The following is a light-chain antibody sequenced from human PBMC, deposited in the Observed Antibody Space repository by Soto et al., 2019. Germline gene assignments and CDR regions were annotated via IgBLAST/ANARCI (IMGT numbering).Light chain of an antibody. J-gene: IGKJ2*01. V-gene: IGKV3-15*01. CDR1: QSVTSN. CDR3: KQYHDWYA. CDR2: DAD. Sequence: DIVMTQSPPTLSVSPGDSATLSCRASQSVTSNLAWYQQKPGQPPRLLIYDADTRATGVPARFSGSGSGTEFALTLSSLQSEDSAVYFCKQYHDWYAFGQGTKLEI.